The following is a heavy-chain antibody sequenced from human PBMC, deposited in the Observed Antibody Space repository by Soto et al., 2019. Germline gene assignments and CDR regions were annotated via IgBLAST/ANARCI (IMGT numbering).Heavy chain of an antibody. V-gene: IGHV3-23*01. CDR2: ISGSGGST. D-gene: IGHD3-22*01. CDR1: GLPYSRNS. CDR3: AKDRYYYDSSGSLDY. Sequence: PAGSMMLPCTASGLPYSRNSMNCVRMDQGKGLEWVSAISGSGGSTYYADSVKGRFTISRDNSKNTLYLQMNSLRAEDTAVYYFAKDRYYYDSSGSLDYWCQGTLVSVSA. J-gene: IGHJ4*02.